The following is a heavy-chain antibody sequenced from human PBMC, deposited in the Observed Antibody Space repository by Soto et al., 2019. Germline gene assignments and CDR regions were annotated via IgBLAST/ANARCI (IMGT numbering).Heavy chain of an antibody. CDR2: INHSGSP. J-gene: IGHJ5*02. CDR3: ARGLWEWLLTNGWFDT. V-gene: IGHV4-34*01. Sequence: SETLSLTGDVYGGAFRGYYWCWIGEPPVTGLEWIREINHSGSPNHTPSLKSRVTISVATSKTQFSLKLSSVTAADTAVYYCARGLWEWLLTNGWFDTWGPGTLVTVSS. D-gene: IGHD3-3*01. CDR1: GGAFRGYY.